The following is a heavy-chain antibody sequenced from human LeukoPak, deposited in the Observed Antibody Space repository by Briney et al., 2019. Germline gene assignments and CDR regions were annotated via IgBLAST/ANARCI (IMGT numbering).Heavy chain of an antibody. CDR3: AKSYSGWYSY. D-gene: IGHD6-19*01. V-gene: IGHV3-23*01. Sequence: GGSLRLSCAASGFIFSNYAMSWVRQAPGKGLDWVSGISGNGGGTYYADSVKGRFTISRDNSKNTLYLQMNSLRAEDTAVYYCAKSYSGWYSYWGQGTLVTVSS. CDR2: ISGNGGGT. J-gene: IGHJ4*02. CDR1: GFIFSNYA.